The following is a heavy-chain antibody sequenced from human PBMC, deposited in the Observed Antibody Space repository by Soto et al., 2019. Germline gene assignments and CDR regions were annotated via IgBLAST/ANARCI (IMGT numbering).Heavy chain of an antibody. J-gene: IGHJ4*02. V-gene: IGHV4-61*01. CDR2: TYYSGST. CDR3: ARDRGYCSSTSCPTLFDY. Sequence: PSETLSLTCTVSGGFVSSGSYYWSWIRQPPGKGLEWIGYTYYSGSTNYNPSLKSRVTISVDTSKNQFSLKLSSVTAADTAVYYCARDRGYCSSTSCPTLFDYWGQGTLVTVSS. CDR1: GGFVSSGSYY. D-gene: IGHD2-2*01.